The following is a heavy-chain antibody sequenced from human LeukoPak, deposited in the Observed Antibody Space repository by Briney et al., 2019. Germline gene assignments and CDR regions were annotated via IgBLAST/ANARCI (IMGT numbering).Heavy chain of an antibody. CDR1: GYTFTIYY. D-gene: IGHD3-3*01. CDR2: INPSGGST. CDR3: ARRQGVAVDY. V-gene: IGHV1-46*01. Sequence: ASVTVSFTASGYTFTIYYMHWVRQAPGQGLEWMGIINPSGGSTSYAQKFQGRVTMTRDMSTSTVYMELSSLRSEDTAVYYCARRQGVAVDYWGQGTLVTVSS. J-gene: IGHJ4*02.